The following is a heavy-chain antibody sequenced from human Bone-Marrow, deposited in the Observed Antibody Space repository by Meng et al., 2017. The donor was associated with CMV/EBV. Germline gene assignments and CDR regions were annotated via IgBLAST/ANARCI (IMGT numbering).Heavy chain of an antibody. J-gene: IGHJ6*02. D-gene: IGHD1-14*01. CDR1: GFTFSSYS. CDR2: ISSSSSYI. Sequence: GESLKISCAASGFTFSSYSMNWVRQAPGKGLEWVSSISSSSSYIYYADSVKGRFTISRDNAKNSLYLQMNSLRAEDMALYYCAKDHTHGTTGGMDVWGQGTTVTVSS. CDR3: AKDHTHGTTGGMDV. V-gene: IGHV3-21*04.